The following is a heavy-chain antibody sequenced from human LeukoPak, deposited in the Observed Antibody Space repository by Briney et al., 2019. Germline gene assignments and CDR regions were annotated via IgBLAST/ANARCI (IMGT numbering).Heavy chain of an antibody. CDR3: ARDPSNTSGWYIYFDY. CDR2: INPSGGNT. Sequence: ASVKVSCKTSGYTFTAYYIHWVRQAPGQGLEWMGIINPSGGNTNYAQKFQGRVTMTTDTSTTTAYMELRSLRSDDTAVYYCARDPSNTSGWYIYFDYWGQGTLVTVSS. V-gene: IGHV1-46*01. D-gene: IGHD6-19*01. J-gene: IGHJ4*02. CDR1: GYTFTAYY.